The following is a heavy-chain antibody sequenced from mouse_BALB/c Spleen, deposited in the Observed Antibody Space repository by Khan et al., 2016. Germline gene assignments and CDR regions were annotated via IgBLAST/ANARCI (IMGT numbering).Heavy chain of an antibody. CDR1: GYSITSGYY. CDR3: ASNWDKLYYFDY. D-gene: IGHD4-1*01. Sequence: EVKLLESGPGLVKPSQSLSFTCSVTGYSITSGYYWNWIRQFPGNKLEWMGYISYDGSNNYNPSLKNRISITRDTSKNQFFLKLNSVTTEDTATYDCASNWDKLYYFDYWGQGTTLTVSS. V-gene: IGHV3-6*02. CDR2: ISYDGSN. J-gene: IGHJ2*01.